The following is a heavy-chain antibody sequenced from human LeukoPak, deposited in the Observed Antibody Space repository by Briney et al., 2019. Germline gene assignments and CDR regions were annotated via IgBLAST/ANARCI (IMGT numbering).Heavy chain of an antibody. CDR2: IRSKANSYAT. V-gene: IGHV3-73*01. D-gene: IGHD4-17*01. Sequence: PGGSLRLSCAASGFTFSGSAMHWVRQASGKGLEWVGRIRSKANSYATAYAASVKGRFTISRDDSKNTLYLQMNSLRAEDTAVYYCAKSSHDYGDRYQFYYYYYMDVWGKGTTVTISS. CDR1: GFTFSGSA. J-gene: IGHJ6*03. CDR3: AKSSHDYGDRYQFYYYYYMDV.